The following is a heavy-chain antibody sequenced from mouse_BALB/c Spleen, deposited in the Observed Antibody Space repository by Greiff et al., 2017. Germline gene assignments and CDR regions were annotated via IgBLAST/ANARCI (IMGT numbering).Heavy chain of an antibody. CDR3: ARLEGDYYAMDY. CDR1: GYTFTSYT. J-gene: IGHJ4*01. V-gene: IGHV1-4*01. Sequence: QVQLKQSGAELARPGASVKMSCKASGYTFTSYTMHWVKQRPGQGLEWIGYINPSSGYTNYNQKFKDKATLTADKSSSTAYMQLSSLTSEDSAVYYCARLEGDYYAMDYWGQGTSVTVSS. CDR2: INPSSGYT.